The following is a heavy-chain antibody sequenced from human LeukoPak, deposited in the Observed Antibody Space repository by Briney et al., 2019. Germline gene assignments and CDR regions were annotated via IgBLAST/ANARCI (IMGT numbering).Heavy chain of an antibody. CDR1: GYIFTNYG. J-gene: IGHJ4*02. V-gene: IGHV1-18*01. CDR2: ISAYNGDT. D-gene: IGHD3-10*01. Sequence: ASVKVSCKASGYIFTNYGISWLRQAPGQGLEWMGWISAYNGDTKYLQNLQGRITMTIDTSTSTAYMELRSLRSDDTAAYYCARDNPYYYLYWGQGTLVTVSS. CDR3: ARDNPYYYLY.